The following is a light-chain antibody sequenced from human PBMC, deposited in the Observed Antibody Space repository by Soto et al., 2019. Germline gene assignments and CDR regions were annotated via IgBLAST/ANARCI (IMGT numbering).Light chain of an antibody. CDR3: SSYTGSSIVV. J-gene: IGLJ2*01. Sequence: QSALTQPASVSGSPGQSITISCTGTSSDVCGYNYVSWYQQHPGKAPKLMIYDVSNRPSGVSNRFSGSKSGNTASLTISGLQAEDEADYYCSSYTGSSIVVFGGGTKLTVL. CDR1: SSDVCGYNY. V-gene: IGLV2-14*01. CDR2: DVS.